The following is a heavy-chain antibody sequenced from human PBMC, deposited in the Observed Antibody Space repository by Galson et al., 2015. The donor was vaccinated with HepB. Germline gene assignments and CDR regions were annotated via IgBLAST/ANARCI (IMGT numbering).Heavy chain of an antibody. V-gene: IGHV3-74*01. CDR1: GFSVSSHW. D-gene: IGHD2-15*01. CDR2: INGDGTTT. CDR3: TRDITYSWYFDL. J-gene: IGHJ2*01. Sequence: SLRLSCAASGFSVSSHWMHWVRQAPGKGLLWVSRINGDGTTTHYAESVQGRFTISRDNARNTLFLQMNSLRDGDTGVYYCTRDITYSWYFDLWGRGTLVTVSS.